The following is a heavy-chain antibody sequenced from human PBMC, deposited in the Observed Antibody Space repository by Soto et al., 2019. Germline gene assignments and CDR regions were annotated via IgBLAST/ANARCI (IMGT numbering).Heavy chain of an antibody. Sequence: GGSLRLSCAASGFTFSSYSMNWVRQAPGKGLEWVSYISSGSSTIYYADSVKGRFTISRDNAKNSLYLQMNSLRDEDTAVYYCATIKPGGYDYFDYWGQGTQVTVSS. CDR2: ISSGSSTI. CDR3: ATIKPGGYDYFDY. D-gene: IGHD2-8*02. V-gene: IGHV3-48*02. J-gene: IGHJ4*02. CDR1: GFTFSSYS.